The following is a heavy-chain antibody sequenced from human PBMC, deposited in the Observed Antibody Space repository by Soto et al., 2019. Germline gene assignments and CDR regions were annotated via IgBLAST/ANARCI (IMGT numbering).Heavy chain of an antibody. D-gene: IGHD6-19*01. V-gene: IGHV1-46*01. CDR3: ARESAQQWLVPGGMDV. Sequence: ASVKVSCKASGYTVTSNFMHWVRQAPGQGLVWMGIINPSGGRTSYAPKFEGRVTMTRDTSTSTVYMELSSLRSEDTAVYYCARESAQQWLVPGGMDVWGQGTTVTVSS. J-gene: IGHJ6*02. CDR1: GYTVTSNF. CDR2: INPSGGRT.